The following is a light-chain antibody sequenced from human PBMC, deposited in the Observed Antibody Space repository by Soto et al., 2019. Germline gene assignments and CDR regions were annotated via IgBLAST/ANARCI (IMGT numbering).Light chain of an antibody. CDR1: QSVSSN. J-gene: IGKJ1*01. CDR3: QQRLLWPQT. V-gene: IGKV3-11*01. Sequence: EIVLTQSPATLSVSPGERATLSCRASQSVSSNLAWYQHKPGQAPRLLIYDASNRATGVPFRFSGSGSGTDFTLTVSSLEPEDFAVYYCQQRLLWPQTFGQGTKVDIK. CDR2: DAS.